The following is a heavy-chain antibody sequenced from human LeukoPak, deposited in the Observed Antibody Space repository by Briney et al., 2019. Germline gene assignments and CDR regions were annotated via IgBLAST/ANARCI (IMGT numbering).Heavy chain of an antibody. V-gene: IGHV3-15*01. J-gene: IGHJ4*02. D-gene: IGHD6-19*01. CDR2: IKSKTDGGTT. CDR1: GFTFSNAW. Sequence: GGSLRLSCAASGFTFSNAWMSWVRQAPGKGLEGVGRIKSKTDGGTTDYAAPVKGRFTISRDDSKNTLYLQMNSLKTEDTAVYYCTTGLRYSSGWYDGYWGQGTLVTVSS. CDR3: TTGLRYSSGWYDGY.